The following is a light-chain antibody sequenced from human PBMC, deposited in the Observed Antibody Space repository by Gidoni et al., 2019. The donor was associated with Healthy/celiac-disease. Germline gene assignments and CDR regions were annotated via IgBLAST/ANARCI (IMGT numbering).Light chain of an antibody. CDR3: AAWDDSLSGPGV. Sequence: QSVLTQPPSASGTPGQRVTISCSGSSSNIGSNYVYWYQQPPGTAPKLLIYSNNQRPSGVPDRFSGSKSGTSASLAISGLRSEDEADYYCAAWDDSLSGPGVFGGGTKLTVL. CDR2: SNN. J-gene: IGLJ3*02. CDR1: SSNIGSNY. V-gene: IGLV1-47*02.